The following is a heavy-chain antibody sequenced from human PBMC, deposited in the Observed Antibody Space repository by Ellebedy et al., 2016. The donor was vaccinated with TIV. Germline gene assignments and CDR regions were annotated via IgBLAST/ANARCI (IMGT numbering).Heavy chain of an antibody. J-gene: IGHJ4*02. V-gene: IGHV3-64D*09. Sequence: GESLKISCSASGLTFRNYAMHWVRQAPGKGLEYVSAISNNGGSTYYADSVKGRFIISRDNSKNTLYLQMSSLTPEDTAVYYCVPRMVVAFEYWGQGTLVTVSS. CDR1: GLTFRNYA. CDR3: VPRMVVAFEY. CDR2: ISNNGGST. D-gene: IGHD2-21*01.